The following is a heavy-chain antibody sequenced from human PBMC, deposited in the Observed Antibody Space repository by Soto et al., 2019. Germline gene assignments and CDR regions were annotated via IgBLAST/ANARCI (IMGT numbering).Heavy chain of an antibody. CDR3: AREKEVYGDLPDAFDI. CDR2: ISSSSSTI. CDR1: GFTFSSYS. D-gene: IGHD4-17*01. J-gene: IGHJ3*02. V-gene: IGHV3-48*01. Sequence: GGSLRLSCAASGFTFSSYSMNWVRQAPGKGLEWVSYISSSSSTIYYADSVKGRFTISRDNAKNSLYLQMNSLRAEDTAVYYCAREKEVYGDLPDAFDIWGQGTMVTVSS.